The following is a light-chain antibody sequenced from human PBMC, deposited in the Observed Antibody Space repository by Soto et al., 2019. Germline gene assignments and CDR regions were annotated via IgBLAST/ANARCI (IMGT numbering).Light chain of an antibody. J-gene: IGKJ3*01. Sequence: DLQMTQSPSSLSASVGDRVTITCQASQDSSNYLNWYQQKPGKAPKLLIYDASNLETGVPSRFSGSGSGTDFTFTIRRLQPEDIATYYCNQYDNLARTFGPGPKVDIK. CDR3: NQYDNLART. CDR2: DAS. CDR1: QDSSNY. V-gene: IGKV1-33*01.